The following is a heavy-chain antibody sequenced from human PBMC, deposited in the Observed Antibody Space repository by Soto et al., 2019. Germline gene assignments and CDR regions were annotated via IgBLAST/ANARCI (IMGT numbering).Heavy chain of an antibody. CDR2: IKQDGSEK. D-gene: IGHD6-6*01. Sequence: EVQLVESGGGLVQPGGSLRLSCAASGFTFSSYWMSWVRQAPGKGLEWVANIKQDGSEKYYVDSVKDRFTISRDNAKNSLYLQMNSLRAEDTAVYYCARRSIAARRGDDYWGQGTLVTVSS. CDR1: GFTFSSYW. J-gene: IGHJ4*02. V-gene: IGHV3-7*01. CDR3: ARRSIAARRGDDY.